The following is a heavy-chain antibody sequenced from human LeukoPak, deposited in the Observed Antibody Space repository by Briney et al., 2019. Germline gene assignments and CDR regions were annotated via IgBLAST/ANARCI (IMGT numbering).Heavy chain of an antibody. D-gene: IGHD2-2*01. J-gene: IGHJ4*02. CDR2: IKQDGSEK. V-gene: IGHV3-7*03. Sequence: GGSLRLSCAASGFTFSSYWMSWVRQAPGKGLEWVANIKQDGSEKYYVDSVKGRFTISRDNSKNTMYLQMNSLRAEDTALYYCAKYQTSSSSWSGRYFDYWGQGTLVTVSS. CDR3: AKYQTSSSSWSGRYFDY. CDR1: GFTFSSYW.